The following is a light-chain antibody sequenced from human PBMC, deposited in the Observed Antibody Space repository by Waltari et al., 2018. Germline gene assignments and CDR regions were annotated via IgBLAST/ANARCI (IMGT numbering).Light chain of an antibody. CDR2: EGY. V-gene: IGLV2-23*03. CDR3: CSYAGSSIFDV. Sequence: QSALTQPASVSGSPGQSITLPCTGTNSDVGSYNLVSRYQQPPGKAPKLIIYEGYKRPSGVSNRFSGSKSGNTTSLTISGLQAEDEADYYCCSYAGSSIFDVFGSGTTVTVL. CDR1: NSDVGSYNL. J-gene: IGLJ1*01.